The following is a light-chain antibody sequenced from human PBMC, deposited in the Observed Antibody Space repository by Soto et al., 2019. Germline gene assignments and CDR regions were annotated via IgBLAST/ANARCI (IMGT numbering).Light chain of an antibody. V-gene: IGKV3-15*01. CDR3: QQYNNWWT. CDR2: AAS. Sequence: EILMTQSPVILSVSPGERATLSCRASQSISSNLAWYQQKLGQAPRLLIHAASTRATGIPARFSGSGSGTEFTLTISSLQSEDFAVYYCQQYNNWWTFGQGTKVEIK. CDR1: QSISSN. J-gene: IGKJ1*01.